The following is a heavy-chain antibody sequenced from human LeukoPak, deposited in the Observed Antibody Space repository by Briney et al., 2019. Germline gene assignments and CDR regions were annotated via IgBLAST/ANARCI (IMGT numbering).Heavy chain of an antibody. D-gene: IGHD5-18*01. V-gene: IGHV3-21*01. CDR3: ARDSHRGYSYGYNY. CDR2: ISSSSSYI. Sequence: GGSLRLSCAASGFTFSSYAMSWVRQAPGKGLEWVSSISSSSSYIYYADSVKGRFTISRDNAKNSLYLQMDSLRAEDTAVYYCARDSHRGYSYGYNYWGQGTLVTVSS. J-gene: IGHJ4*02. CDR1: GFTFSSYA.